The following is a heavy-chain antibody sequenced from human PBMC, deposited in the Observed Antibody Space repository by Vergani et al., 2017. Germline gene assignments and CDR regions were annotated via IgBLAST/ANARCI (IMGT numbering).Heavy chain of an antibody. V-gene: IGHV5-51*03. CDR3: AKTHDFASLYSSYNRFDP. CDR2: IYAGDSDV. CDR1: GYSITNYW. J-gene: IGHJ5*02. D-gene: IGHD3-3*01. Sequence: EVQLVQSGAEVKKPGESLNISCQGSGYSITNYWIAWVRQRPGKGLEWMGIIYAGDSDVRYSPSFQGQVTMSVDKSLSTAYLQWSSLKASDTATYYCAKTHDFASLYSSYNRFDPWGQGTQVTVSS.